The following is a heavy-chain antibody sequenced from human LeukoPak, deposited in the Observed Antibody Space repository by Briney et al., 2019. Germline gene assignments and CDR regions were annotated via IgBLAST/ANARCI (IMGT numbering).Heavy chain of an antibody. D-gene: IGHD3-22*01. V-gene: IGHV1-18*01. CDR3: ARGYYDSSGYYLHFDY. CDR2: ISAYNGNT. J-gene: IGHJ4*02. Sequence: ASVTVSFKASGYTFTIYGISWVRQAPGQGVEWMGWISAYNGNTNYAQKFQGRVTMTRETSISTAYMELRRLRCDDTAVYYCARGYYDSSGYYLHFDYWGQGTLVTVSS. CDR1: GYTFTIYG.